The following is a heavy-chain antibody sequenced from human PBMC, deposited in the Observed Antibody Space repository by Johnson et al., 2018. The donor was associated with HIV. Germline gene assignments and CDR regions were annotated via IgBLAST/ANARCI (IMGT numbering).Heavy chain of an antibody. CDR3: TTNFWSGFYPDAFDI. CDR2: VKSKSDGGTT. D-gene: IGHD3-3*01. J-gene: IGHJ3*02. CDR1: GFTFSNAW. V-gene: IGHV3-15*01. Sequence: EVQLVESGGGSVKSGGSLRVSCAASGFTFSNAWMSWVRQAPGKGLEWVGRVKSKSDGGTTDYAAPVRGRFSISRDDSETTVYLQMNSLKIEDTAVYYCTTNFWSGFYPDAFDIWGQGTMVTVSS.